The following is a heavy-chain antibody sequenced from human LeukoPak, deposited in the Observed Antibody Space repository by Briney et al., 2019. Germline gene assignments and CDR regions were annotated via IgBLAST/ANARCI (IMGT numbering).Heavy chain of an antibody. CDR1: GFTFSSFE. J-gene: IGHJ4*02. V-gene: IGHV3-48*03. CDR3: ARVGRYGVDY. CDR2: MSSTGTTI. D-gene: IGHD5-18*01. Sequence: GGSLRLSCAASGFTFSSFEMNWVRQAPGKGLAWISYMSSTGTTIYYADSVKGRFTISRDNAKNSLYLQMNSLRVEDTAVYYCARVGRYGVDYWGQGNLVTVSS.